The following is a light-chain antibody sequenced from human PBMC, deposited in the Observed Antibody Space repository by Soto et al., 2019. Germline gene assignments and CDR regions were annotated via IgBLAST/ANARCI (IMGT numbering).Light chain of an antibody. Sequence: QYVLTQSPSASASLGASVKLTCTLSSGHSSYAIAWHQQQPEKGPRFLMKLNSDGSHSKGDGIPDRFSGSSSGAERYLTISSLQSEDEADYYCQTWGSGSVLFGGGTKLTVL. CDR1: SGHSSYA. CDR3: QTWGSGSVL. J-gene: IGLJ2*01. V-gene: IGLV4-69*01. CDR2: LNSDGSH.